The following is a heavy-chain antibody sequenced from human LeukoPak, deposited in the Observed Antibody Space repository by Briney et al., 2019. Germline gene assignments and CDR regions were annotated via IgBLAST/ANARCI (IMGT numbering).Heavy chain of an antibody. V-gene: IGHV3-20*04. CDR2: INWNGGST. J-gene: IGHJ6*03. D-gene: IGHD5-18*01. CDR1: GFTFDDYG. Sequence: GGSLRLSCAASGFTFDDYGMSWVRQAQGKGLEGVSGINWNGGSTGYADSVKGRFTISRDNAKNSLYLQMNSLRAEDTALYYCARDPGRGYSYGYYYYYMDVWGKGTTVTVSS. CDR3: ARDPGRGYSYGYYYYYMDV.